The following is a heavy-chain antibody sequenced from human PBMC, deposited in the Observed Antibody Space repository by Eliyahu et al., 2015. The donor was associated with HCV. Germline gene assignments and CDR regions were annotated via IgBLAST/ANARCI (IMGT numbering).Heavy chain of an antibody. J-gene: IGHJ4*02. V-gene: IGHV4-30-4*08. D-gene: IGHD3-22*01. CDR1: GGSVNSDGYF. CDR2: IYNTGSA. CDR3: GSGFYDTSAYYAPDY. Sequence: QVXLXESGPGXVKPSQTLSLXXXVSGGSVNSDGYFWSWIRQSPEKGLEWIGYIYNTGSAYYNPSLRSRLSISIDTSKNQFSLKLTSVTPADAAVYFCGSGFYDTSAYYAPDYWGQGSLIPVSS.